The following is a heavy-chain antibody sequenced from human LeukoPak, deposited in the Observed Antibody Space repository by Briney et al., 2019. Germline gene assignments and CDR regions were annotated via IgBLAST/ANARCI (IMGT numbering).Heavy chain of an antibody. CDR1: GGSISSYY. Sequence: SETLSLTCTVSGGSISSYYWSWLRQPPGKGLEWIGYIYYSGSTNYNPSLKSRVTISVDTSKNQFSLKLSSVTAADTAVYYCARTVGLRFLEWLLHPVGGYFDYWGQGTLVTVSS. D-gene: IGHD3-3*01. CDR2: IYYSGST. CDR3: ARTVGLRFLEWLLHPVGGYFDY. V-gene: IGHV4-59*01. J-gene: IGHJ4*02.